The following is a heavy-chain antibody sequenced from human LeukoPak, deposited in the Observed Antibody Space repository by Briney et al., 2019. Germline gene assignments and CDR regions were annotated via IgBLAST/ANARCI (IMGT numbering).Heavy chain of an antibody. CDR1: GSSISSSSYY. V-gene: IGHV4-39*01. CDR3: ARRDIVVVVAGFDY. J-gene: IGHJ4*02. CDR2: IYYSGST. Sequence: SETLSLTCTVPGSSISSSSYYWGWIRQPPGKGLEWIGNIYYSGSTYYNPSLKSRVTISVDASKNQFSLKLSSVTAADTAVYYCARRDIVVVVAGFDYWGQGTLVTVSS. D-gene: IGHD2-15*01.